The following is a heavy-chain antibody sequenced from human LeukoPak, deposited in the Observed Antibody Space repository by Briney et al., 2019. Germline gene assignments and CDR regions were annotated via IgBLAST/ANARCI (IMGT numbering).Heavy chain of an antibody. Sequence: GGSLRLSCAASGFTFSSYAMSWVRQAPGKGLEWVSAISGSGGSTYYADSVKGRFTISRDNCKNTFYLQINSLRPEDTAVYYCATRTAATGPHFNSWGQGTLVTVSS. D-gene: IGHD1-14*01. CDR3: ATRTAATGPHFNS. CDR1: GFTFSSYA. J-gene: IGHJ4*02. V-gene: IGHV3-23*01. CDR2: ISGSGGST.